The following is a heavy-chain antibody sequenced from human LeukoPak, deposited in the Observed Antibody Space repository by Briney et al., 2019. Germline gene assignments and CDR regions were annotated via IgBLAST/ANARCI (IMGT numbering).Heavy chain of an antibody. J-gene: IGHJ4*02. CDR2: ISWNSGSI. Sequence: GGSLRLSCAASGFTFDDYAMHWVRQAPGKGLEWVSGISWNSGSIGYADSVKGRFTISRDNAKNSLYLQMNSPRAEDTALYYCAKDDSSGTQGYFDYWGQGTLVTVSS. CDR1: GFTFDDYA. V-gene: IGHV3-9*01. CDR3: AKDDSSGTQGYFDY. D-gene: IGHD3-22*01.